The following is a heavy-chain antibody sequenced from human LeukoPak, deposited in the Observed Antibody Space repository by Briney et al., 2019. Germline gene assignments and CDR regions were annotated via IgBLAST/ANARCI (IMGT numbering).Heavy chain of an antibody. CDR1: GYTFTGYY. Sequence: ASVKVSCKASGYTFTGYYIHWVRQAPGQGLEWMGWINPNSGGTNYAQKFQGRVTMTRDTSISTAYMELSRLRSDDTAVYYCARVFRKYDCSSTSCPFDPWGQGTLVTVSS. CDR2: INPNSGGT. J-gene: IGHJ5*02. D-gene: IGHD2-2*01. CDR3: ARVFRKYDCSSTSCPFDP. V-gene: IGHV1-2*02.